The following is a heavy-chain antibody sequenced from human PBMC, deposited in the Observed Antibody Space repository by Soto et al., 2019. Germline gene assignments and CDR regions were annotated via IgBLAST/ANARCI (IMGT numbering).Heavy chain of an antibody. CDR2: IYYSGST. D-gene: IGHD2-15*01. V-gene: IGHV4-39*01. J-gene: IGHJ4*02. CDR3: ARRGGSSYYSNY. CDR1: GGSISDSSYF. Sequence: PSETLSLTCTVSGGSISDSSYFWDWIRQPPGKGLECIGNIYYSGSTYYNLSLKSRVTISVDTSKNQFSLKLSSVTAADTAVYYCARRGGSSYYSNYWGLGTMGTVSS.